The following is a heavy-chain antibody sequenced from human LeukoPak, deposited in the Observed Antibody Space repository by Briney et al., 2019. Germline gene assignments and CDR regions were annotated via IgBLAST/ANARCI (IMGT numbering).Heavy chain of an antibody. V-gene: IGHV3-48*01. CDR3: ARGSILVAEWAADY. J-gene: IGHJ4*02. D-gene: IGHD6-19*01. Sequence: HSGGSLRLSCAASGFMFTSYSMNWVRQAPGKGLEWVAYISSPSTNIYYVDSVKGRFTISRDNSKNTLYLQMNSLRAEDTAVYYCARGSILVAEWAADYWGQGTLVTVSS. CDR2: ISSPSTNI. CDR1: GFMFTSYS.